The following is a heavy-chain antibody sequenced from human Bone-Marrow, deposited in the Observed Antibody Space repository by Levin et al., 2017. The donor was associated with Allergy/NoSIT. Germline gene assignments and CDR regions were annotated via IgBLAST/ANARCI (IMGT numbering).Heavy chain of an antibody. CDR2: IKNKVDGGTT. CDR1: GFTFSKAW. CDR3: LTGTFDY. Sequence: GGSLRLSCAASGFTFSKAWMSWVRQAPGKGLEWVGRIKNKVDGGTTDYAAPVQGRFTISRDDSKYMLYLQMSDLTIEDTAIYYCLTGTFDYWGQGALVTVSS. V-gene: IGHV3-15*01. J-gene: IGHJ4*02.